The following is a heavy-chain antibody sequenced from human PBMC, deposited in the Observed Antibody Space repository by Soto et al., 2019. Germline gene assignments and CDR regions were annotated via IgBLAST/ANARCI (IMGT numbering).Heavy chain of an antibody. CDR3: ARRWSGTDY. J-gene: IGHJ4*02. Sequence: PWETLSLTCTVSGGSMRSFYWSWIRQPPGKGLEWIGYVHDSGSTSYNPSLQSRVTISADTSKNQFSLDPRSVTAADTAKYYCARRWSGTDYWGQGILVTVSS. V-gene: IGHV4-59*01. D-gene: IGHD3-10*01. CDR1: GGSMRSFY. CDR2: VHDSGST.